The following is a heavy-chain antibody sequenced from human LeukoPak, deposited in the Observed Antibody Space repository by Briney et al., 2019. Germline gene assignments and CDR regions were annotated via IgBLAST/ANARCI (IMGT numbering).Heavy chain of an antibody. CDR2: ISYDGSNK. CDR3: ARDPPGYYDYVWGSYRYGYFQH. V-gene: IGHV3-30-3*01. D-gene: IGHD3-16*02. CDR1: GFTFSSYA. Sequence: PGGSLRLSCAASGFTFSSYAMHWVRQAPGKGLEWVAVISYDGSNKYYADSVKGRFTISRDNSKNTLYLQMNSLRAEDTAVYYCARDPPGYYDYVWGSYRYGYFQHWGQGTLVTVSS. J-gene: IGHJ1*01.